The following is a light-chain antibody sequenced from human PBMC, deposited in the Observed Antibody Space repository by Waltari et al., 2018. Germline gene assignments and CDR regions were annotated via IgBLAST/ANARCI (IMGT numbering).Light chain of an antibody. CDR2: AVS. CDR1: SSDVGNYKR. J-gene: IGLJ2*01. Sequence: QSALTQPASVSGSPGQLITISCTGTSSDVGNYKRVSWYQQHPGKAPKLMIYAVSKRPSGVSDRFSGSKSCDMASLTISGLQPEDEAEYFCSSYAGSSKGVFGGGTKVTVL. CDR3: SSYAGSSKGV. V-gene: IGLV2-23*02.